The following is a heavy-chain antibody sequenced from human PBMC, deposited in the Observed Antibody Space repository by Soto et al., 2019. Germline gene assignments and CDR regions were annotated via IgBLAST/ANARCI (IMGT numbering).Heavy chain of an antibody. J-gene: IGHJ4*02. CDR2: INPNSGGT. D-gene: IGHD5-12*01. CDR1: GYTFTGYY. Sequence: ASVKVSCKASGYTFTGYYMHWVRQAPGQGLEWMGWINPNSGGTNYAQKFQGWVTMTRDTSISTAYMELSRLRSDDTAVYYCARMRYSGYDRFFDYWGQGTLVTVSS. CDR3: ARMRYSGYDRFFDY. V-gene: IGHV1-2*04.